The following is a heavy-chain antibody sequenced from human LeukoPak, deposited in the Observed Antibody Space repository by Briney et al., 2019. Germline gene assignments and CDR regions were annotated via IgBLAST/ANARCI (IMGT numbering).Heavy chain of an antibody. J-gene: IGHJ3*02. CDR1: GGSISSSSYF. CDR3: ARSYYYDSSGSKDAFDI. V-gene: IGHV4-61*02. CDR2: IYPSGST. D-gene: IGHD3-22*01. Sequence: SQTLSLTCTVSGGSISSSSYFWNWIRQPAGKGLEWIGRIYPSGSTNYNPSLKSRVTISIDMSKNQFSLKLSSVTAADTAIYYCARSYYYDSSGSKDAFDIWGQGTMVTVSS.